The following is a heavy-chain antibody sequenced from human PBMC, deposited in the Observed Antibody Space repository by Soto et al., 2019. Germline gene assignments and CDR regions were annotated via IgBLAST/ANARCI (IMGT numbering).Heavy chain of an antibody. D-gene: IGHD2-15*01. CDR2: ISWDGGRI. Sequence: GGSLRLSCVASGFTFADYAMHWVRQAPGKGLQWVSGISWDGGRIGYADSVKGRFTISRDNSKKSLFLQMNSLRPEDSALYYCAKVVLQAIKPLYYFYGMDVWGQGTTVTVSS. CDR1: GFTFADYA. CDR3: AKVVLQAIKPLYYFYGMDV. J-gene: IGHJ6*02. V-gene: IGHV3-9*01.